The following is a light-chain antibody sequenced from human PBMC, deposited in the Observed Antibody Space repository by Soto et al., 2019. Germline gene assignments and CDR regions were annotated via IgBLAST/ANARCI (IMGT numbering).Light chain of an antibody. CDR2: DVN. V-gene: IGLV2-14*03. J-gene: IGLJ3*02. CDR3: SSYTVTNIGV. Sequence: QSALTQPASVSGSPGQSITISCTGTSNDIGANNYVSWYQQHPGKAPKLMIYDVNNRPSGVSDRFSGSKSGDTASLTISGLLPEDDADYYCSSYTVTNIGVFGGGTKLTVL. CDR1: SNDIGANNY.